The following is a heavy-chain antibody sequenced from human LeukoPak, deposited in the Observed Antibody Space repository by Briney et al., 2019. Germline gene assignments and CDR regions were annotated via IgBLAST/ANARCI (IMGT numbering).Heavy chain of an antibody. J-gene: IGHJ4*02. CDR1: GGSISSYY. V-gene: IGHV4-59*01. Sequence: SETLSLTCTVSGGSISSYYWSWIRQPPGKGLEWIGYIYYSGSTNYNPSLKSRVTISVDTSKNQCSLKLSAVTAADTAVYYCARSIAAAGKRRYYFDYWGQGTLVTVSS. CDR3: ARSIAAAGKRRYYFDY. CDR2: IYYSGST. D-gene: IGHD6-13*01.